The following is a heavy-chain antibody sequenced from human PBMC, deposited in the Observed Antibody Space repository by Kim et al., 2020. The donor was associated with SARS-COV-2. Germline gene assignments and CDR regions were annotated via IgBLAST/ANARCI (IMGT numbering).Heavy chain of an antibody. Sequence: RTGDGDAMKGRVTISRDNAKNRLYLQINSLTLEDTAFYYCIKDIVAGGADSWGPGTLVTVSS. J-gene: IGHJ4*02. CDR2: RT. CDR3: IKDIVAGGADS. V-gene: IGHV3-9*01. D-gene: IGHD3-16*01.